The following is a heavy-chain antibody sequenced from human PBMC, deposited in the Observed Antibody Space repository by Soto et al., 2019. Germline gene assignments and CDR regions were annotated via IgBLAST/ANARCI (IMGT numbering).Heavy chain of an antibody. CDR2: ISSSSSYI. CDR3: AGYDGDIVATIILGAYYYYGMDV. V-gene: IGHV3-21*01. Sequence: GGSLRLSCAASGFTFSSYSMNWVRQAPGKGLEWVSSISSSSSYIYYADSVKGRFTISRDNAKNSLYLQMNSLRAEDTAVYYCAGYDGDIVATIILGAYYYYGMDVWGQGTTVTVSS. D-gene: IGHD5-12*01. J-gene: IGHJ6*02. CDR1: GFTFSSYS.